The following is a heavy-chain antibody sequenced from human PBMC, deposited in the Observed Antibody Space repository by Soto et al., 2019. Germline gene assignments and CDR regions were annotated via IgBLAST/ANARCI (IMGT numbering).Heavy chain of an antibody. Sequence: QVQLVQSGTEMRKPGASVKVSCKASGYTFTAYYIFWVRQAPGQGLEWMGWINPNSGAPHYAQKFQGRVTMTRDPSISTADMEVSRLTSDDTAVYYCARGVAVTGSKGRPFDSWGQGSLVTVSS. V-gene: IGHV1-2*02. J-gene: IGHJ4*02. CDR2: INPNSGAP. CDR1: GYTFTAYY. D-gene: IGHD6-19*01. CDR3: ARGVAVTGSKGRPFDS.